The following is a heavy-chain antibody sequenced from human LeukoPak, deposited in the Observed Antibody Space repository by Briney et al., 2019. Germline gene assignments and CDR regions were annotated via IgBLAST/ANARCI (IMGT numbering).Heavy chain of an antibody. J-gene: IGHJ6*02. CDR2: ISYDGSNK. CDR1: GFTFSSYS. CDR3: ARERAANLPYYYGMDV. V-gene: IGHV3-30*03. Sequence: GGSLRLSCAASGFTFSSYSMNWVRQAPGKGLEWVAVISYDGSNKYYADSVKGRFTISRDNSKNTLYLQMNSLRAEDTAVYYCARERAANLPYYYGMDVWGQGTTVTVSS.